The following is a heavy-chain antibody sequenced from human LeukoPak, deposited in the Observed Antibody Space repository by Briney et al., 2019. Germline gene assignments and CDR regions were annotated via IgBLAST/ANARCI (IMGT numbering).Heavy chain of an antibody. D-gene: IGHD3-22*01. J-gene: IGHJ4*02. Sequence: SETLSLTCTVSGGSISSYYWSWIRQPPGKGLEWIGYIYYSRSTNYNPSLKSRVTISVDTSKNQFSLKLSSVTAADTAVYYCARVVRRSYYDSSGPFDYWGQGTLVTVSS. CDR1: GGSISSYY. CDR3: ARVVRRSYYDSSGPFDY. CDR2: IYYSRST. V-gene: IGHV4-59*01.